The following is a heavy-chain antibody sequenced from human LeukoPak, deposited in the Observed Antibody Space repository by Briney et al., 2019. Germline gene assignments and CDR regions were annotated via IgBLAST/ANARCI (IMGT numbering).Heavy chain of an antibody. V-gene: IGHV3-23*01. Sequence: GGSLRLSCPASGFTFNNYAMIWVRQAPGKGLERVSGISGTGGSTYYADSVKGRFTISRDNSKNTLYLQMNSLRAEDTAVYYCAKDRTYYDILTGLDWGQGTLVAVSS. J-gene: IGHJ4*02. CDR3: AKDRTYYDILTGLD. D-gene: IGHD3-9*01. CDR1: GFTFNNYA. CDR2: ISGTGGST.